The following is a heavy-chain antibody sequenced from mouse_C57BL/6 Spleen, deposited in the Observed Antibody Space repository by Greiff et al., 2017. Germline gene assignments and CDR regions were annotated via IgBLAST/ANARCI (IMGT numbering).Heavy chain of an antibody. CDR3: TRWEAAMASGAWFAY. J-gene: IGHJ3*01. CDR1: GYTFTDYE. D-gene: IGHD6-1*01. V-gene: IGHV1-15*01. CDR2: IDPETGGT. Sequence: QVQLKESGAELVRPGASVTLSCKASGYTFTDYEMHWVKQTPVHGLEWIGAIDPETGGTAYNQKFKGKAILTADKSSSTAYMELRSLTSEDSAVYYCTRWEAAMASGAWFAYWGQGTLVTVSA.